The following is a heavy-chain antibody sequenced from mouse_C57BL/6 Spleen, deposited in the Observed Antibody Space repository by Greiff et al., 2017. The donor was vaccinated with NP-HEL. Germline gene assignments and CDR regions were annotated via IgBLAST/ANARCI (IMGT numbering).Heavy chain of an antibody. CDR1: GYAFSSSW. J-gene: IGHJ4*01. V-gene: IGHV1-82*01. Sequence: VQLQQSGPELVKPGASVKISCKASGYAFSSSWMNWVKQRPGKGLEWIGRIYPGDGDTNYNGKFKGKATLTADKSSSTADMQLSSLTSEDSAVYFCARAVDDWGQGTSVTVSS. CDR3: ARAVDD. CDR2: IYPGDGDT.